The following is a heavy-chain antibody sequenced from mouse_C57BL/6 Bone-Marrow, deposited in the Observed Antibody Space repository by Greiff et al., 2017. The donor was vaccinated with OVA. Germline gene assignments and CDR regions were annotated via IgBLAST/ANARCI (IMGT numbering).Heavy chain of an antibody. D-gene: IGHD1-1*01. CDR2: INPNYGTT. J-gene: IGHJ1*03. V-gene: IGHV1-39*01. Sequence: VQLKESGPELVKPGASVKISCKASGYSFTDYNMNWVKQSNGKSLEWIGVINPNYGTTRYNQKFKGKATLTVDQSSSTAYLQLNSLTSEDSAVYYCAFYDGSSYRYFDDWGTGTTVTVSS. CDR1: GYSFTDYN. CDR3: AFYDGSSYRYFDD.